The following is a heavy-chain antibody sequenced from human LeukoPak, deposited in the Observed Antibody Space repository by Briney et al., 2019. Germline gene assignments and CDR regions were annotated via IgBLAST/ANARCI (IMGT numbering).Heavy chain of an antibody. D-gene: IGHD6-19*01. J-gene: IGHJ4*02. CDR3: ARVPSDSRGWYEFDY. CDR1: GFTVSTNY. CDR2: ISTGGTT. Sequence: GGSLRLSCAASGFTVSTNYMSWVRQVSGEGLEFVSLISTGGTTDYAGSVKGRFTISSDNSKNTLYLQMNSLRVEDTAVYYCARVPSDSRGWYEFDYWGQGTLVTVSS. V-gene: IGHV3-53*01.